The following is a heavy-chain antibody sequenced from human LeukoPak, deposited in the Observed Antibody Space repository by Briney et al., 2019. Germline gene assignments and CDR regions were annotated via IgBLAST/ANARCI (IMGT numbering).Heavy chain of an antibody. J-gene: IGHJ4*02. CDR1: GGSISSYY. Sequence: PSETLSLTCTVSGGSISSYYWSWIRQPAGKGLEWIGRIYTSGSTNYNPSLKSRVTISVDRSKNQFSLKLSSVTAADTAVYYCARVRRRDSSSVGHFDYWGQGTLVTVSS. CDR3: ARVRRRDSSSVGHFDY. D-gene: IGHD6-6*01. CDR2: IYTSGST. V-gene: IGHV4-4*07.